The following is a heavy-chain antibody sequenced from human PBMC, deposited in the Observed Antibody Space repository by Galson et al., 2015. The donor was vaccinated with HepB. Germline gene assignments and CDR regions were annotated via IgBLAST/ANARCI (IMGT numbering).Heavy chain of an antibody. CDR2: ISHDGSNK. Sequence: SLRLSCAASGLSFNNYMHWVRQAPGKGLEWVAGISHDGSNKYYADSVKGRFTISRDNSKNTLYLQMNSLRAEDTAVYYCARRQTGYYSNDYWGQGTLVTVSS. CDR1: GLSFNNY. J-gene: IGHJ4*02. V-gene: IGHV3-30-3*01. CDR3: ARRQTGYYSNDY. D-gene: IGHD3-9*01.